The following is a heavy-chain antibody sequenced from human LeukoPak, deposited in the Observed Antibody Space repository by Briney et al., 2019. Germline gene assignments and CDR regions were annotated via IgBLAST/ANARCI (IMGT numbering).Heavy chain of an antibody. D-gene: IGHD5-18*01. Sequence: AISGSGGSTYYADSVKGRFTISRDNSKNTLYLQMNSLRAEDTAVYYCARVDTAMVAGGGDYWGQGTLVTVSS. CDR2: ISGSGGST. J-gene: IGHJ4*02. CDR3: ARVDTAMVAGGGDY. V-gene: IGHV3-23*01.